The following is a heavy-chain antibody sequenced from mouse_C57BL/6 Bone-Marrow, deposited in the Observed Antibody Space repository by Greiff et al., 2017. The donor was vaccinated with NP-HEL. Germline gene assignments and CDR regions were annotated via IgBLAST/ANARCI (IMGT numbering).Heavy chain of an antibody. J-gene: IGHJ3*01. CDR3: ARSPWFAY. V-gene: IGHV7-3*01. Sequence: EVKLMESGGGLVQPGGSLSLSCAASGFTFTVYYMSWVRQPPGKALEWLGFIRNKANGYTTEYSASVKGRFTISRDNSQSILYLQMNALRAEDSATYYCARSPWFAYWGQGTLVTVSA. CDR2: IRNKANGYTT. CDR1: GFTFTVYY.